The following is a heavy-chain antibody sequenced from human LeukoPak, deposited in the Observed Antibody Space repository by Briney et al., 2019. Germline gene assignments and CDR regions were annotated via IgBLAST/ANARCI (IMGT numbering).Heavy chain of an antibody. CDR2: ISSGSSAI. Sequence: GGSLRLSCEASGFTFTTYSMTWVRQAPGKGLEWVSIISSGSSAIFSADALKGRFTISRDDAKNLLYLDMNSLRAEDTAVYYCARGHTAVSRHFDFWGQGTLVTVSS. J-gene: IGHJ4*02. V-gene: IGHV3-21*01. CDR1: GFTFTTYS. CDR3: ARGHTAVSRHFDF. D-gene: IGHD2-8*01.